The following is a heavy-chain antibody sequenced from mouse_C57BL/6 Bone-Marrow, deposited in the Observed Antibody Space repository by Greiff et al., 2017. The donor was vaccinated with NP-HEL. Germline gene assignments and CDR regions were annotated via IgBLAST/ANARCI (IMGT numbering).Heavy chain of an antibody. CDR1: GYTFTDHT. CDR2: IYPRDGST. V-gene: IGHV1-78*01. J-gene: IGHJ4*01. D-gene: IGHD2-4*01. Sequence: QVQLQQSDAELVKPGASVKISCKVSGYTFTDHTIHWMKQRPEQGLEWIGYIYPRDGSTKYIEKFKGKATLTADKSSSTAYMQLNSLTSEDSAVYFCARCPYDYDGIDYAMDYWGQGTSVTVSS. CDR3: ARCPYDYDGIDYAMDY.